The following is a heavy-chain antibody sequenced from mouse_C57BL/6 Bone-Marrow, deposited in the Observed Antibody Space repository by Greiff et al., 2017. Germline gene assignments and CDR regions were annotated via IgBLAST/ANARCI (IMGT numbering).Heavy chain of an antibody. Sequence: QVQLQQSGAELARPGASVKLSCTASGYTFTSYGISWVKQRTGQGLEWIGEIYPRSGNTYYNEKFKGKATLTADKSSSKAYMELRSLTSEDSAVYYCARSGYYYGSSYYAMDYWGQGTAVTVSS. D-gene: IGHD1-1*01. V-gene: IGHV1-81*01. CDR2: IYPRSGNT. J-gene: IGHJ4*01. CDR3: ARSGYYYGSSYYAMDY. CDR1: GYTFTSYG.